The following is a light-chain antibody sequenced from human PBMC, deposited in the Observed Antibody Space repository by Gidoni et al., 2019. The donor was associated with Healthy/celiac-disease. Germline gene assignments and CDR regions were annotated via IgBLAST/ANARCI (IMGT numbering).Light chain of an antibody. V-gene: IGKV4-1*01. J-gene: IGKJ1*01. Sequence: DIVMTQSPYSLAVSLGERATINCKSSQSVLYISNNRYYLAWYQQKPGQPPKLIIYWASTRESGVSDRFSGSGSGNDFTLTISSLQAEVVAVYYCQQYYSTPRTFGQGTKVEIK. CDR1: QSVLYISNNRYY. CDR3: QQYYSTPRT. CDR2: WAS.